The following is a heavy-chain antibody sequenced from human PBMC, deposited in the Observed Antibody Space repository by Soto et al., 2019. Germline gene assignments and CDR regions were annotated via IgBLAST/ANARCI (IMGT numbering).Heavy chain of an antibody. CDR1: GFTFSSYA. CDR2: ISGSGGST. J-gene: IGHJ4*02. V-gene: IGHV3-23*01. CDR3: AKIRLEYQLLTLVVFDY. D-gene: IGHD2-2*01. Sequence: GGSLRLSCAASGFTFSSYAMSWVRQAPGKGLEWVSAISGSGGSTYYADSVKGRFTISRDNSKNTLYLQMNSLRAEDTAVYYCAKIRLEYQLLTLVVFDYWGQGTLVTVSS.